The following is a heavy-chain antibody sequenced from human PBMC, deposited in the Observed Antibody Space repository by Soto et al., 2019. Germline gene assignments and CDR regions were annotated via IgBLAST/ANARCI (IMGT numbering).Heavy chain of an antibody. CDR1: GFPFSAYG. D-gene: IGHD6-13*01. V-gene: IGHV3-30*18. Sequence: GGSLRLSCAASGFPFSAYGIHWVRQAPAKGLVWVARITPDGRNKYYADSVKGRFTISRDNSKNTLYLQMNSLRAEDTAVYYCAKDLLIAAAGELDYWGQGTLVTVSS. CDR3: AKDLLIAAAGELDY. J-gene: IGHJ4*02. CDR2: ITPDGRNK.